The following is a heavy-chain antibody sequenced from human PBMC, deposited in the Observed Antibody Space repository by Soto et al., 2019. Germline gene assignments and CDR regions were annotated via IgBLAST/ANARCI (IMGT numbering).Heavy chain of an antibody. CDR2: ISDSGGGT. Sequence: GGSLRLSCAAFGFTFSSYAMSWVRQAPGKGLVWVSAISDSGGGTYYADSVKGRFTISRDNSKNTLYLQMNSLRAEDTAVYYCAKGNSGRYYYGMDVWGQGTTVTVSS. J-gene: IGHJ6*02. CDR1: GFTFSSYA. CDR3: AKGNSGRYYYGMDV. D-gene: IGHD1-1*01. V-gene: IGHV3-23*01.